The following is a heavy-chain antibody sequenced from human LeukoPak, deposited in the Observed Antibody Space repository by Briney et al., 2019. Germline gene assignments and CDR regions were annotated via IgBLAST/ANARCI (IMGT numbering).Heavy chain of an antibody. V-gene: IGHV4-4*02. CDR3: ARVGPTDF. J-gene: IGHJ4*02. Sequence: PSGTLSLTCAVSGGSVTNNNWWSWVRQPPGKGLEWIGEIFHSGSTNYNPSLKSRVTMSVDKSKNQFSLRLSSVTAADTAVYYRARVGPTDFWGQGTLVTVSS. CDR2: IFHSGST. CDR1: GGSVTNNNW. D-gene: IGHD1-26*01.